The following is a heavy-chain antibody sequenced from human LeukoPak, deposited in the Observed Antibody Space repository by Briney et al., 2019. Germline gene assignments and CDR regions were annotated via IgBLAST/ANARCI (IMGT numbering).Heavy chain of an antibody. Sequence: ASVKVSCKASGYTFTSYDINWVRQATGQGLEWMSWMNPNSGNTGYAQKFQGRVTMTRNTSISTAYMELSSLRSEDTAVYYCARGIPGFSSWVHWGQGTLVTVSS. CDR1: GYTFTSYD. V-gene: IGHV1-8*01. CDR2: MNPNSGNT. CDR3: ARGIPGFSSWVH. D-gene: IGHD6-13*01. J-gene: IGHJ4*02.